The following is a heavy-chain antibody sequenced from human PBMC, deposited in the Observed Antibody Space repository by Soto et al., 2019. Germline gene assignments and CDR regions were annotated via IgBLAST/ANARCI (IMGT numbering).Heavy chain of an antibody. Sequence: SETLSLTCTVSGGSISSSSYYWGWIRQPPGKGLEWIGSIYYSGSTYYNTSLKSRVTISVDTSKNQLSLKLSSVTAADTVLYYCARHALENYYDFWSGSIACDYWGQGTLVTVSS. V-gene: IGHV4-39*01. CDR1: GGSISSSSYY. CDR2: IYYSGST. D-gene: IGHD3-3*01. CDR3: ARHALENYYDFWSGSIACDY. J-gene: IGHJ4*02.